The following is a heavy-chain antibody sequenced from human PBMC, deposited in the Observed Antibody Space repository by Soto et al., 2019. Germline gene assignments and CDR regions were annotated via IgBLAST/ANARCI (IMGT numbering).Heavy chain of an antibody. CDR3: ARDRIPTGMDV. J-gene: IGHJ6*02. Sequence: PGGSLRLSCEASGFTISECSMNWVRQAPGKGLEWVSVIYNGGSTYYADSVKGRFTISRDNSKNTLYLQMNSLRAEDTAVYYCARDRIPTGMDVWGQGTTVTVSS. V-gene: IGHV3-66*01. CDR2: IYNGGST. CDR1: GFTISECS.